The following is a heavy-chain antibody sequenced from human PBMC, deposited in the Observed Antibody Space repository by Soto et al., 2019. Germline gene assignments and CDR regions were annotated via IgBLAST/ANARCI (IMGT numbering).Heavy chain of an antibody. V-gene: IGHV3-7*03. D-gene: IGHD2-2*02. CDR1: VFTFSSYW. Sequence: GSLRLACAASVFTFSSYWMSWVRQAPGKGLEWVANIKQDGSEKYYVDSVKGRFTISRDNAKNSLYLQMNSLRAEDTAVYYCARDLIVVVPAAIKGREYYFDYWGQGTLVTVPS. CDR2: IKQDGSEK. J-gene: IGHJ4*02. CDR3: ARDLIVVVPAAIKGREYYFDY.